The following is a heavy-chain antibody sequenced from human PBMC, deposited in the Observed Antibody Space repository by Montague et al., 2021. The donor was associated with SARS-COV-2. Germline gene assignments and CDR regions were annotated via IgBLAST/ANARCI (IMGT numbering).Heavy chain of an antibody. J-gene: IGHJ4*02. CDR1: GFTFGSYW. D-gene: IGHD7-27*01. V-gene: IGHV3-7*01. Sequence: SLRLSCAASGFTFGSYWMSWVRQAPGKGLEWVANIKQDESEESYVDSVKGRFTISRDNAKNSLYLQMHSLRAEDTAVYYCATDQNWAFDCGGQGALVTVSA. CDR2: IKQDESEE. CDR3: ATDQNWAFDC.